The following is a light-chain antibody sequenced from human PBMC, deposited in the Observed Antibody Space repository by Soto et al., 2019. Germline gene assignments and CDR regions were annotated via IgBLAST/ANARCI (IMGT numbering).Light chain of an antibody. CDR2: GAS. J-gene: IGKJ1*01. CDR1: QSISSNY. Sequence: EIVLTQSPGTLSLSPGERATLSCRASQSISSNYLGWYQQKPGQAPRLLIYGASTRATGIPDRFSGSGSGTDFTLIINRLEPEDFGVYSCQQYGFSPRTFGQGTKVEFK. V-gene: IGKV3-20*01. CDR3: QQYGFSPRT.